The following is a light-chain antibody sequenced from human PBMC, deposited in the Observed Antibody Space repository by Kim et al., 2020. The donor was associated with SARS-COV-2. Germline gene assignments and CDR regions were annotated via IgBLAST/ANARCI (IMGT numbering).Light chain of an antibody. V-gene: IGLV2-8*01. CDR3: SSYAGSNNFWV. J-gene: IGLJ3*02. CDR2: EVS. CDR1: SSDVGGYNY. Sequence: QSVTISCTGTSSDVGGYNYVSWYQQPPGKAPKLMIYEVSKRPSGVPDRFSGSKSGNTASLTVSGLQAEDEADYYCSSYAGSNNFWVFGGGTQLTVL.